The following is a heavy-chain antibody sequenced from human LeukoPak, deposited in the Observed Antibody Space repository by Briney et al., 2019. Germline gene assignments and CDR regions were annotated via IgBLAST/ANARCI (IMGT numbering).Heavy chain of an antibody. V-gene: IGHV3-7*01. Sequence: GGSLRLSCAASGFTFSSHRMSWVRQAPGKGLEWVGNINEDGKKQNFVDSVKGRFIISRDNAKNSVYLQMNSLRDEDTAVYYCAKDIVGGGDDYWGQGTLVTVSS. D-gene: IGHD2-21*02. CDR1: GFTFSSHR. CDR3: AKDIVGGGDDY. CDR2: INEDGKKQ. J-gene: IGHJ4*02.